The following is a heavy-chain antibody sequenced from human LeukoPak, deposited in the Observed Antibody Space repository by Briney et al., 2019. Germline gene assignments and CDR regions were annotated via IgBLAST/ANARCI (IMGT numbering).Heavy chain of an antibody. V-gene: IGHV4-4*02. J-gene: IGHJ4*02. D-gene: IGHD2-2*01. Sequence: PGGSLRLSCAASGFTVSSNYMSWVRQAPGKGLEWIGEIYHSGSTNYNPSLKSRVTISVDTSKNQFSLKLSSVTAADTSVYYCARAHCSSTSCYDDYWGQGTLVTVSS. CDR1: GFTVSSNY. CDR2: IYHSGST. CDR3: ARAHCSSTSCYDDY.